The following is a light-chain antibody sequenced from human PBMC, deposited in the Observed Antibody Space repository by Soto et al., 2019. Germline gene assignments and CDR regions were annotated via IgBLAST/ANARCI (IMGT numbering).Light chain of an antibody. CDR3: AAWDDSPTGPV. V-gene: IGLV1-44*01. Sequence: QSVLTQPPSASGTPGQTVIISCSGSRSDIGSNSVNWYQHLPGTAPKLLIYNNNQRPSGVPDRFSGSKSGTSASLAISGLQSEDEADYYCAAWDDSPTGPVFGTGPKVTVL. J-gene: IGLJ1*01. CDR2: NNN. CDR1: RSDIGSNS.